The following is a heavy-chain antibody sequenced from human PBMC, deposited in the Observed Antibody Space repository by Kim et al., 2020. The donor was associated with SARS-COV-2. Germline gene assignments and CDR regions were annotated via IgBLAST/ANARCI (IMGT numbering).Heavy chain of an antibody. CDR2: TYYRSKWYN. CDR3: ARSYGLAAAAPWYFDL. J-gene: IGHJ2*01. D-gene: IGHD6-13*01. CDR1: GDSVSSNSAA. Sequence: SQTLSLTCAISGDSVSSNSAAWNWLRQSPSRGLEWLGRTYYRSKWYNDYAVSVKSRITIHPDTSKNQFSLQLNSVTPEDTAVYYCARSYGLAAAAPWYFDLWGRGTLVTVSS. V-gene: IGHV6-1*01.